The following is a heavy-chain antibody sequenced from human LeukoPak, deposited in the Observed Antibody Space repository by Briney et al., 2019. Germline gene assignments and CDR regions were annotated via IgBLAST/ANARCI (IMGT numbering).Heavy chain of an antibody. CDR1: GGSISSGDYY. V-gene: IGHV4-30-4*01. CDR2: IYYSGSA. J-gene: IGHJ5*02. Sequence: SQTLSLTCTVSGGSISSGDYYWSWVRQPPGTGLEWLGYIYYSGSAYYNPSLKSRVTISVDTSKNQFSLKLSSVTAADTAVYYCARVRRSGNWFGDMFDPWGQGTLVTVSS. D-gene: IGHD3-10*01. CDR3: ARVRRSGNWFGDMFDP.